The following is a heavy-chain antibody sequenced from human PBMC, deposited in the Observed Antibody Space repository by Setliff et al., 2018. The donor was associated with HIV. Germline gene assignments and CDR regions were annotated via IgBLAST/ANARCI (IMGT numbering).Heavy chain of an antibody. Sequence: SETLSLTCAVSGYSLSSDYYWGWIRQPPGKGLEWIASIYHSGSTYYNPSLKSRVTMSVDMSNNQFSLKLTSVSAADTAVYYCARGPSGRAPAPARAPHYYGLDLWGPGTTVTVSS. CDR3: ARGPSGRAPAPARAPHYYGLDL. CDR2: IYHSGST. D-gene: IGHD2-2*01. J-gene: IGHJ6*01. CDR1: GYSLSSDYY. V-gene: IGHV4-38-2*01.